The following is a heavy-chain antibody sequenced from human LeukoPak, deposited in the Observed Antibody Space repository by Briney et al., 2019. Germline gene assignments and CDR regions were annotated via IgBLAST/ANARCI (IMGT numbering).Heavy chain of an antibody. Sequence: SETLSLTCTVSGGSISSYYWSWIRQPPGKGLEWIGYIYYSGSTNYNSSLKSRVTISVDTSKNQFSLKLSSVTAADTAVYYCARHENYYDSSGYFDYWGQGTLVTVSS. CDR3: ARHENYYDSSGYFDY. J-gene: IGHJ4*02. CDR2: IYYSGST. CDR1: GGSISSYY. V-gene: IGHV4-59*08. D-gene: IGHD3-22*01.